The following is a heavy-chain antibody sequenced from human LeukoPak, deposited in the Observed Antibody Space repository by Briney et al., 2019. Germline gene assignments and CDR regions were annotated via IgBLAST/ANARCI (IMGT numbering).Heavy chain of an antibody. CDR3: ARDLGGDYDYDAFDI. Sequence: PGGSLRLSCAASGFTFSSYSMNWVRQAPGKGLEWVSSISSSSSYIYYADSVKGRFTISRDNAKNSLYLQMNSLRAEDTAVYYCARDLGGDYDYDAFDIWGQGTMVTVSS. D-gene: IGHD5-12*01. J-gene: IGHJ3*02. V-gene: IGHV3-21*04. CDR2: ISSSSSYI. CDR1: GFTFSSYS.